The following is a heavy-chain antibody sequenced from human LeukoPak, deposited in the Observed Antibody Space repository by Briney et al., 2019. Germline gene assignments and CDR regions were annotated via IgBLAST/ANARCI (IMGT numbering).Heavy chain of an antibody. CDR3: ASSSGYGYGPYYFDY. CDR1: GGSISSGDYY. CDR2: IYYSGST. Sequence: SETLSLTCTVSGGSISSGDYYWSWLRQPPGKGLEWIGYIYYSGSTYYNPSLKSRVTISVDTSKNQFSLKLSSVTAADTAVYYCASSSGYGYGPYYFDYWGQGTLVTVSS. J-gene: IGHJ4*02. V-gene: IGHV4-30-4*01. D-gene: IGHD5-18*01.